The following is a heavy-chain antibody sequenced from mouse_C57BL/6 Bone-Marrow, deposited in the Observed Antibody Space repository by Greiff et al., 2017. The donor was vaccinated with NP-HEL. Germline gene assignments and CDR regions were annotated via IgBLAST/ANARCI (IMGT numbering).Heavy chain of an antibody. Sequence: EVMLVESGGDLVKPGGSLKLSCAASGFTFSSYGMSWVRQTPDKRLEWVATISSGGSYTYYLDSVKGRFTISRDNAKNTLYLQMSSLKSEDTAMYYCARRLLREGYWGQGTTLTVSS. CDR2: ISSGGSYT. CDR3: ARRLLREGY. CDR1: GFTFSSYG. V-gene: IGHV5-6*02. J-gene: IGHJ2*01. D-gene: IGHD1-1*01.